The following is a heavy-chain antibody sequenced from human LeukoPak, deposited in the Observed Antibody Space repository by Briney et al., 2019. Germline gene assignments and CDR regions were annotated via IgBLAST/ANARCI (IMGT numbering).Heavy chain of an antibody. Sequence: GASVKVSCKASGYTFTGYYMHWVRQAPGQGPEWMGWINPNSGDTKYSQKVQGRVTMTRDTSSTTAYMELTRLRPDDTAVYYCAISAYGADRMDYYYYGMDVWGQGTTVTVSS. CDR1: GYTFTGYY. D-gene: IGHD5-12*01. CDR2: INPNSGDT. J-gene: IGHJ6*01. CDR3: AISAYGADRMDYYYYGMDV. V-gene: IGHV1-2*02.